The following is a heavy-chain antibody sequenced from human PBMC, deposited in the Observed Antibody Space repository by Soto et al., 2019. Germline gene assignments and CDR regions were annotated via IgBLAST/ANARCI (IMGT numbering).Heavy chain of an antibody. Sequence: ASVKVSCKASGGTFSSYAISWVRQAPGQGLEWMGGIIPIFGTANYAQKFQGRVTITADESTSTAYMELSSLRSEDTAVYYCAREQGMATTFDYWGQGTLVTVSS. CDR2: IIPIFGTA. CDR3: AREQGMATTFDY. D-gene: IGHD5-12*01. V-gene: IGHV1-69*13. J-gene: IGHJ4*02. CDR1: GGTFSSYA.